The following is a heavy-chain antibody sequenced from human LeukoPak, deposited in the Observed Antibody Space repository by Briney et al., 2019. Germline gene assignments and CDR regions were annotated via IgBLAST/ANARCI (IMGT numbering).Heavy chain of an antibody. Sequence: GGSLRLSCAASGFTFSSYAMHWVRQAPGKGLEWVAVISYDGSNKYYADSVKGRFTISRDNSENTLYLQMNSLRAEDTAVYYCARDLYDPRKNYYYYGMDVWGQGTTVTVSS. CDR3: ARDLYDPRKNYYYYGMDV. CDR1: GFTFSSYA. V-gene: IGHV3-30*04. D-gene: IGHD3-3*01. CDR2: ISYDGSNK. J-gene: IGHJ6*02.